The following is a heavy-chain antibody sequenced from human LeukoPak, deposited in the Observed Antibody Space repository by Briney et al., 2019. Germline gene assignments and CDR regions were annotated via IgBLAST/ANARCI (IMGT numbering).Heavy chain of an antibody. CDR1: GGSISGGGYS. J-gene: IGHJ5*02. CDR3: ARAPNTERWFDP. D-gene: IGHD2-2*02. V-gene: IGHV4-30-2*01. Sequence: PSETLTLICAVSGGSISGGGYSGRWIRQPPGKGLEWIGYIYHSGSTYYNPSLKSRVTISVDRSKNQFSLKLSSVTAADTAVYYCARAPNTERWFDPWGQGTLVTVSS. CDR2: IYHSGST.